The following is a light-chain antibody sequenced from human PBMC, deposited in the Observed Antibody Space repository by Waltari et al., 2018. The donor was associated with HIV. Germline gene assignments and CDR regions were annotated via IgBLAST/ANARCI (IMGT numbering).Light chain of an antibody. Sequence: QPVLTQLPPVSGTPGQTVTISCSGSDSNIGTSSVYWYQVLPGTTPRLLIFSNHERPSGVPGRFSGSKSGASASLTIFGLRSEDEADYYCSTWDKTQSAQVFGGGTKLT. J-gene: IGLJ3*02. CDR1: DSNIGTSS. V-gene: IGLV1-47*01. CDR3: STWDKTQSAQV. CDR2: SNH.